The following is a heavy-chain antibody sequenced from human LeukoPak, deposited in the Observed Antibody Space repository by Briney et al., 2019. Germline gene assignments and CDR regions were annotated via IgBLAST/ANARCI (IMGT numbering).Heavy chain of an antibody. Sequence: GGSLRLSCATSGFTFSDDYMDWVRQAPGKGLEWVARTRTKAKDYTTEYAASVKGRFTVSRDESMHSLYLQMNSLKTEDTAVYYCARGPTVTFNYHYGMDVWGQGTTVTVSS. D-gene: IGHD4-17*01. CDR2: TRTKAKDYTT. CDR3: ARGPTVTFNYHYGMDV. V-gene: IGHV3-72*01. J-gene: IGHJ6*02. CDR1: GFTFSDDY.